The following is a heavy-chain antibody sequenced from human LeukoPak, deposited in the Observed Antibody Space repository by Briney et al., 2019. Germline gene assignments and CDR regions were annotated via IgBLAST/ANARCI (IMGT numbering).Heavy chain of an antibody. Sequence: PGGSLRLSCTVSGFTVSSNSMSWVRQAPGKGLEWVANIKQDGSEKYYVDSVKGRFTISRDNAKNSLYLQMNSLRAEDTAVYYCARDLYYYGSGSYGYYYYYMDVWGKGTTVTISS. J-gene: IGHJ6*03. CDR2: IKQDGSEK. CDR1: GFTVSSNS. V-gene: IGHV3-7*01. CDR3: ARDLYYYGSGSYGYYYYYMDV. D-gene: IGHD3-10*01.